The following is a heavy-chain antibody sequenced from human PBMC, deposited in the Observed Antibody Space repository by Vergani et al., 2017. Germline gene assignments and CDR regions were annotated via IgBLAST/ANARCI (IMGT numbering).Heavy chain of an antibody. Sequence: QLQLQESGPGLVKPSETLSLTCTVSGGSISNSSYYWGWIRQPPGQGLEWLATIYYSGTTYYNPSLKSRVTISVDTSKNQFSLKLRSVTAADTAVYYCARLRGYISDWNEYYFDYWGQGTLVTVSS. CDR1: GGSISNSSYY. D-gene: IGHD6-19*01. CDR2: IYYSGTT. J-gene: IGHJ4*02. CDR3: ARLRGYISDWNEYYFDY. V-gene: IGHV4-39*01.